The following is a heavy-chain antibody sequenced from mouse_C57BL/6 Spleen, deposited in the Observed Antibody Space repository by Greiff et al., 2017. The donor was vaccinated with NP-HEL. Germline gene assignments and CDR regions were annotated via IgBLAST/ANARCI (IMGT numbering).Heavy chain of an antibody. CDR3: ARAGSPYYAMDY. CDR1: GFTFSDYY. V-gene: IGHV5-16*01. Sequence: EVMLVESEGGLVQPGSSMKLSCTASGFTFSDYYMAWVRQVPEKGLEWVANINYDGSSTYYLDSLKSRFIFSRDNAKNILYLQMSSLKSEDTATDYCARAGSPYYAMDYWGQGTSVTVSS. CDR2: INYDGSST. D-gene: IGHD1-1*01. J-gene: IGHJ4*01.